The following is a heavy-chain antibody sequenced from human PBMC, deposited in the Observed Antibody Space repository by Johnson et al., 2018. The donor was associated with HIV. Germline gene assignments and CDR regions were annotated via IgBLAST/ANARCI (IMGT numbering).Heavy chain of an antibody. CDR3: ARQGWLQLAHAFDI. D-gene: IGHD5-24*01. J-gene: IGHJ3*02. CDR1: GFTFSTEA. CDR2: VSYDGSNK. V-gene: IGHV3-30-3*01. Sequence: QVQLVESGGGVVQPGRSLRLSCAASGFTFSTEALHWVRQAPGKGLEWVAVVSYDGSNKYYAASVKGRFTISRDNSKNTLYLQMNSLRAEDTAVYYCARQGWLQLAHAFDIWGQGTMVTVSS.